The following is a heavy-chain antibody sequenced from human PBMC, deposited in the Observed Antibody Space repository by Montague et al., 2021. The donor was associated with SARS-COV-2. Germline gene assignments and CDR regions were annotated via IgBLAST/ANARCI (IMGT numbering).Heavy chain of an antibody. CDR3: ARHGWGWLRLLRPFDY. CDR1: GGSISSSTYY. CDR2: IYYSGST. V-gene: IGHV4-39*01. Sequence: SETLSLTCTVSGGSISSSTYYWGWIRRPPGKGLEWIRSIYYSGSTYYNPSLKSRVTISVDTSKNQFSLKLSSVTAADTAVYYCARHGWGWLRLLRPFDYWGQGTLVTVSS. J-gene: IGHJ4*02. D-gene: IGHD5-12*01.